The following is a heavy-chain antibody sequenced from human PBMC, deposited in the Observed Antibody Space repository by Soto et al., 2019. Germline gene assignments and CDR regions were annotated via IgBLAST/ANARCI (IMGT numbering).Heavy chain of an antibody. D-gene: IGHD2-15*01. CDR3: ARQGSFCSGGTCKAQQDFEL. V-gene: IGHV5-51*01. CDR1: GFNFNSYW. J-gene: IGHJ1*01. CDR2: IYPGDSDT. Sequence: EVQLVQSGTEVRKPGESLLISCQGSGFNFNSYWIGWVRQMPGRGLEWMGVIYPGDSDTTYNPSFQGQVTLSVDKSINTVYLRWGSLKASDTAMYYCARQGSFCSGGTCKAQQDFELWGQGTLVTVSS.